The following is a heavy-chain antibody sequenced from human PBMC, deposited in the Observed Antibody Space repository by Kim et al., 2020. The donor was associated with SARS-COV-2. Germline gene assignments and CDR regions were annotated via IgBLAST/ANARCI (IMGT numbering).Heavy chain of an antibody. V-gene: IGHV4-4*08. J-gene: IGHJ3*01. CDR3: ARDPGGGWLQSYVFDL. D-gene: IGHD3-16*01. Sequence: SRKSRVTIYWDTSKNQFALKLNAVTAADTAVYYCARDPGGGWLQSYVFDLWGQGTMVTVSS.